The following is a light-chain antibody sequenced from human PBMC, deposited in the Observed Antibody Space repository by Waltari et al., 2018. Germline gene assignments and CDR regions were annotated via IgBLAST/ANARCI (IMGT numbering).Light chain of an antibody. J-gene: IGLJ3*02. CDR3: ETGGHGTWV. CDR2: VNSDGSH. V-gene: IGLV4-69*01. Sequence: LVLTQSPSASASLGASVTLTCTLSSGHSINIVAWLQQQPGKGPRFLMKVNSDGSHTKGDEIPDRFSGSSSGAERYLTISNVQSEDEAEYFCETGGHGTWVFGGGTKLNVL. CDR1: SGHSINI.